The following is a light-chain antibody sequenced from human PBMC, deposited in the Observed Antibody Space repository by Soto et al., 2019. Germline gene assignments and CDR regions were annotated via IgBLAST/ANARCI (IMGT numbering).Light chain of an antibody. CDR2: GAS. CDR1: QSVSSSF. CDR3: QQYGRSPWT. V-gene: IGKV3-20*01. Sequence: EIVLTQSPGTLSLSPGERATLSCRASQSVSSSFLAWYQQKPGQAPRLLIYGASSRATGIPDRFSGSGSGTDFTLTISRLEPEDFGVYYCQQYGRSPWTVGQGTKVEIK. J-gene: IGKJ1*01.